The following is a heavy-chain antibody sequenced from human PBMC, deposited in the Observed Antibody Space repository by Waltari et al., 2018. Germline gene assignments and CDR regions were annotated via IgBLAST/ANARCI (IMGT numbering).Heavy chain of an antibody. V-gene: IGHV1-18*01. J-gene: IGHJ4*02. D-gene: IGHD6-19*01. Sequence: QVQLVQSGAEVKKPGASVKVSCKASGYTFTSYGMCWERRAPGQRLAWMGWISADNGNTNYEQKLQGRVTLATDTPTGRAYMELRSLRSDDTAGYYGARGGGRSSGLFDYWGQGSLVTVPS. CDR2: ISADNGNT. CDR1: GYTFTSYG. CDR3: ARGGGRSSGLFDY.